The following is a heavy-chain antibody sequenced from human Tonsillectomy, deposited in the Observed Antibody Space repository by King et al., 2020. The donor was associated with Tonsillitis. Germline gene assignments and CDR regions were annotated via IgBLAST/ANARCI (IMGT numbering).Heavy chain of an antibody. CDR1: GYIFSSQW. D-gene: IGHD3-16*01. J-gene: IGHJ3*01. CDR2: IYPGDSDT. Sequence: VQLVQSGAEVKKPGESLKISCQGSGYIFSSQWIGWVRQMPGKGLEWMGIIYPGDSDTKYSPSFQAQVSISADKYISTVYLHWSSQEASDPAIYYCASTTRMGASGGACVLWAQGTMVSVAS. CDR3: ASTTRMGASGGACVL. V-gene: IGHV5-51*01.